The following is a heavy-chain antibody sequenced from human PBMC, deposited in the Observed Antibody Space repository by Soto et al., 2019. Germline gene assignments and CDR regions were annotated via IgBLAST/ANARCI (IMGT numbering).Heavy chain of an antibody. Sequence: QVQLVQSGAEVKKPGSSVRVSCKAPGGPFGGYAVIWVRQAPGQGPEWMGEITPMFGIANYAQKFQGRVTITADESRTTADLELPRLRSEDTAVYSGAREAMPHSRGWHYWGQGTLVTVSS. CDR2: ITPMFGIA. CDR3: AREAMPHSRGWHY. CDR1: GGPFGGYA. J-gene: IGHJ4*02. V-gene: IGHV1-69*12. D-gene: IGHD6-19*01.